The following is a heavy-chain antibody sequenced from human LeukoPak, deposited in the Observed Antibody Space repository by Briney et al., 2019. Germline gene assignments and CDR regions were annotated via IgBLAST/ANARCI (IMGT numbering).Heavy chain of an antibody. Sequence: SETLSLTCTVSGASISRGGYYWSWIRQHPGKGLEWIVDIYYSGSTYYNPSLKSRVTISVDTSKKQFSLKLNSVTAADTAVYYCARKNSSGYYYAGNAFDIWGPGTMLTVSS. J-gene: IGHJ3*02. CDR3: ARKNSSGYYYAGNAFDI. CDR2: IYYSGST. CDR1: GASISRGGYY. D-gene: IGHD3-22*01. V-gene: IGHV4-31*03.